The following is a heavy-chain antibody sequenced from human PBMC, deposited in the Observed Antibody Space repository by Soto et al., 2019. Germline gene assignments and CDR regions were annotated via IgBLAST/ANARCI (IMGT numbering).Heavy chain of an antibody. CDR1: GFTVSSNY. Sequence: EVQLVESGGGLVQPGGSLRLSCAASGFTVSSNYMSWVRQAPGKGLEWVSVIYSGGSTYYADSVKGRFTISRDNSKNTLYLQMNSLRAEDTAVYYCATLPLPFLPGGIWGQGTMVTVSS. J-gene: IGHJ3*02. V-gene: IGHV3-66*01. D-gene: IGHD3-3*01. CDR3: ATLPLPFLPGGI. CDR2: IYSGGST.